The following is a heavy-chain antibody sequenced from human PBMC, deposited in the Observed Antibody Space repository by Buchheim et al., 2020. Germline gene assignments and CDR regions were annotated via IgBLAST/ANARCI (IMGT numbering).Heavy chain of an antibody. Sequence: QVQLVESGGGVVQPGRSLRLSCAASGFTFSSYGMHWVRQAPGKGLEWVAVISYDGSNKYYADSVKGRFTISRDNSKNTLYLQMNSLRAEDTAVYYCAKSVYCSSTSCYTVAFWTISSYLYGMDVWGQGTT. CDR1: GFTFSSYG. CDR3: AKSVYCSSTSCYTVAFWTISSYLYGMDV. CDR2: ISYDGSNK. D-gene: IGHD2-2*02. V-gene: IGHV3-30*18. J-gene: IGHJ6*02.